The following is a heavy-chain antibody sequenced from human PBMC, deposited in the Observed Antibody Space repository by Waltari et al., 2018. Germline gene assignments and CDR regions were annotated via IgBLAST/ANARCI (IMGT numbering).Heavy chain of an antibody. V-gene: IGHV3-53*01. J-gene: IGHJ4*02. CDR1: GFTVSSNY. CDR3: AKAPSGYDPYFDY. CDR2: IYRGGSI. Sequence: EVQLVESGGGLIQPGGSLRLSCAASGFTVSSNYMSWVRQAPGKGLEWVSVIYRGGSIYYADSVKGRFTISRDNSNNTRYVQMNSLRVEDTAVYYCAKAPSGYDPYFDYWGQGTLVTVSS. D-gene: IGHD5-12*01.